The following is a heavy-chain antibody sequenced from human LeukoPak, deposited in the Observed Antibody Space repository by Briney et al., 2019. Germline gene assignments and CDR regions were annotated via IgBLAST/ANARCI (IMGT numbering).Heavy chain of an antibody. CDR2: INPNSGGT. CDR1: GYTFTGYY. Sequence: ASVKVSCKASGYTFTGYYMHWVRQAPGQGLEWMGWINPNSGGTNYAQKFQGRVTMTRDTSISTAYMELSRLRSDDTAVYYCAREDYYGSGSYVGWFDPWGQGTLVTVSS. V-gene: IGHV1-2*02. D-gene: IGHD3-10*01. J-gene: IGHJ5*02. CDR3: AREDYYGSGSYVGWFDP.